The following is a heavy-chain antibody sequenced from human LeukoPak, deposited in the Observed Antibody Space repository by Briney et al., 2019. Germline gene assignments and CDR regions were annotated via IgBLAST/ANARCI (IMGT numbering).Heavy chain of an antibody. CDR3: AKASIPRTTYNFDY. D-gene: IGHD1-20*01. Sequence: PGGSLRLSCAASGFSFSSYGMHWVRQAPGKGLEWVAVISSDGRAKYYADSVKGRFTFSRDNSKNMLFLQMNTLRTEDTAVYYCAKASIPRTTYNFDYWGQGTLVTVSS. CDR2: ISSDGRAK. J-gene: IGHJ4*02. V-gene: IGHV3-30*18. CDR1: GFSFSSYG.